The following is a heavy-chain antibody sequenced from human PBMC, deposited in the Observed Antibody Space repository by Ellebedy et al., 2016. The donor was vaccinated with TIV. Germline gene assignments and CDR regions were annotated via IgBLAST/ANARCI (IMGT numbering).Heavy chain of an antibody. CDR3: ARGFVWFSYAFDI. V-gene: IGHV1-2*02. J-gene: IGHJ3*02. CDR2: INPKSGGT. D-gene: IGHD2-21*01. Sequence: ASVKVSXKASGYTFTGTDYYMHWVRQAPGQGLEWMGCINPKSGGTNYARKFQGRVTMTRDTSISTAYMELSRLRSDDTAVFYCARGFVWFSYAFDIWGQGTMVTVSP. CDR1: GYTFTGTDYY.